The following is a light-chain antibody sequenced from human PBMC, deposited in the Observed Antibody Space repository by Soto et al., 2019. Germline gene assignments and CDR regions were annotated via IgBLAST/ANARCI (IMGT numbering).Light chain of an antibody. CDR2: INSDGSH. CDR1: SGHSSYT. Sequence: QLVLTQSPSASASLGASVKFTCTLSSGHSSYTIAWHQQQPEKGPRYLMKINSDGSHNKGDGIPDRFSGSSSGAERYLTISGLQSEDEADYYCQTWGSGIVVFGGGTKLTVL. V-gene: IGLV4-69*01. J-gene: IGLJ2*01. CDR3: QTWGSGIVV.